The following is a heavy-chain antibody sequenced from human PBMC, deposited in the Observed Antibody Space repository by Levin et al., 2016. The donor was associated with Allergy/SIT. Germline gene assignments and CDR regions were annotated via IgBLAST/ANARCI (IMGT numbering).Heavy chain of an antibody. D-gene: IGHD5-24*01. Sequence: WVRQAPGQGLEWMGGIIPIFGTANYAQKFQGRVTITADESTSTAYMELSSLRSEDTAVYYCASYGQEIYWGQGTLVTVSS. CDR2: IIPIFGTA. V-gene: IGHV1-69*01. CDR3: ASYGQEIY. J-gene: IGHJ4*02.